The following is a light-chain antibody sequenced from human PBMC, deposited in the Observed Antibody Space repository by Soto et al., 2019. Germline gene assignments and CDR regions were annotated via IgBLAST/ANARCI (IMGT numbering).Light chain of an antibody. V-gene: IGKV1D-12*01. CDR3: QQAYSFPIT. Sequence: IQVTQSPSSVSGSVVDRFTITFRASQDIAAYLAWYQHKPGRAPELLIHAASSLQSGVPSRFSGSGSGTDFTLTINSLQPEDFATYYCQQAYSFPITFGQGTRLEIK. CDR1: QDIAAY. CDR2: AAS. J-gene: IGKJ5*01.